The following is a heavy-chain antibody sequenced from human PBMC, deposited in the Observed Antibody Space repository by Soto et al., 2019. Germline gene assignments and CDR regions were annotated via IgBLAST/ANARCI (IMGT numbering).Heavy chain of an antibody. Sequence: ASVKVSCKASGSTFTNYGISWVRQAPGQGLERMGWIIGHTGNTKTSQYFQGRVTMIRDTTASTVYMELSSLTSEDTAVYYCARYQRRDDDFWSAYSQSFDNWGQGTLVTVSS. D-gene: IGHD3-3*01. CDR2: IIGHTGNT. CDR1: GSTFTNYG. CDR3: ARYQRRDDDFWSAYSQSFDN. V-gene: IGHV1-18*01. J-gene: IGHJ4*02.